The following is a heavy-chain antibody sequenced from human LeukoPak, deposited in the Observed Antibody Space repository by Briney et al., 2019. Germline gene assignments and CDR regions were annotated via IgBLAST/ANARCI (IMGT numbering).Heavy chain of an antibody. V-gene: IGHV3-21*01. Sequence: GGSLRLSCAASGFTFSSYSMNWVRQAPGKGLEWVSSISSSSSYIYYADSVKGRFTISRDNAKNSLYLQMNSLRAEDTAVYYCAVPYGSGSYYVYWGQGTLVTVSS. D-gene: IGHD3-10*01. CDR1: GFTFSSYS. CDR3: AVPYGSGSYYVY. J-gene: IGHJ4*02. CDR2: ISSSSSYI.